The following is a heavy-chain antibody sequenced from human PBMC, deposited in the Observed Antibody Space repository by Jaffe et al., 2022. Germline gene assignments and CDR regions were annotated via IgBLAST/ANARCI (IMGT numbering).Heavy chain of an antibody. CDR1: GGTFSSYA. V-gene: IGHV1-69*01. CDR2: IIPIFGTA. CDR3: ARGQVAARWDYYYYYMDV. D-gene: IGHD6-6*01. J-gene: IGHJ6*03. Sequence: QVQLVQSGAEVKKPGSSVKVSCKASGGTFSSYAISWVRQAPGQGLEWMGGIIPIFGTANYAQKFQGRVTITADESTSTAYMELSSLRSEDTAVYYCARGQVAARWDYYYYYMDVWGKGTTVTVSS.